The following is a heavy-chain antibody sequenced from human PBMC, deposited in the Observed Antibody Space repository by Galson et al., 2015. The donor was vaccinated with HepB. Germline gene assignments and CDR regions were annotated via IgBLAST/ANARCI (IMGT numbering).Heavy chain of an antibody. CDR3: ARAHRRDYGDYWDYGMDV. V-gene: IGHV3-30-3*01. D-gene: IGHD4-17*01. CDR1: GFTFSNYA. CDR2: VSSDGDNK. J-gene: IGHJ6*02. Sequence: SLRLSCAASGFTFSNYAMHWVRQAPGKGLEWVAVVSSDGDNKYYADSVKGRFTISRDNSRNTLYVQMNSLRPEDTAVYYCARAHRRDYGDYWDYGMDVWGQGTTVTVSS.